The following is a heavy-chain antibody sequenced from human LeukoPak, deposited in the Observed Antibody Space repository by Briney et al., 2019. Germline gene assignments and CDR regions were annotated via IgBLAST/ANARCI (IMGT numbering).Heavy chain of an antibody. CDR1: GGSISSSSYY. V-gene: IGHV4-39*01. CDR3: VRGWIAAAGHYFDY. CDR2: IYYSGGT. D-gene: IGHD6-13*01. Sequence: SETLSLTCTVSGGSISSSSYYWGWIRQPPGKGLEWSGSIYYSGGTYYNPSLKSRVTISVDTSKNQFSLKLNSVTAADTAVYYCVRGWIAAAGHYFDYWGQGTLVTVSS. J-gene: IGHJ4*02.